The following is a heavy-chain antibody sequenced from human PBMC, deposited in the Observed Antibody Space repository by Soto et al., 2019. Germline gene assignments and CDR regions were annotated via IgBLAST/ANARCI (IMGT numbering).Heavy chain of an antibody. D-gene: IGHD5-12*01. J-gene: IGHJ6*02. V-gene: IGHV3-21*01. CDR2: ISSSSSYI. CDR1: GFTFSSYS. CDR3: ARAAKGYSGYDYNV. Sequence: PGGSLRLSCAASGFTFSSYSMNWVRQAPGKGLEWVSSISSSSSYIYYADSVKGRFTISRDNAKNSLYLQMNSLRAEDTAVYYCARAAKGYSGYDYNVWGQGTTVTVSS.